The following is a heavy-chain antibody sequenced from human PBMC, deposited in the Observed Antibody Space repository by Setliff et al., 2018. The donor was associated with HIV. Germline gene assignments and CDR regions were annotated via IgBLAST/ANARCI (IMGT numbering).Heavy chain of an antibody. J-gene: IGHJ1*01. CDR3: ASAPYSSGWYPPEYFQH. CDR1: GGSISAYY. Sequence: SETLSLTCTVSGGSISAYYWSWIRQPPGEGLEWIGSIYHTGSTDYNPSLKSRVTISVDTSKNHFSLKLSYVTAADTAVYFCASAPYSSGWYPPEYFQHWGQGTLVTVSS. V-gene: IGHV4-59*08. D-gene: IGHD6-19*01. CDR2: IYHTGST.